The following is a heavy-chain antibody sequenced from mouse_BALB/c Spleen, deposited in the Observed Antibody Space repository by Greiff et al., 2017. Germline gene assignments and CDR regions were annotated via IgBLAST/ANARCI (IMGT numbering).Heavy chain of an antibody. Sequence: EVHLVESGGGLVQPGGSRKLSCAASGFTFSSFGMHWVRQAPEKGLEWVAYISSGSSTIYYADTVKGRFTISRDNPKNTLFLQMTSLRSEDTAMYYCARSRTTVVDWYFDVWGAGTTVTVSS. CDR3: ARSRTTVVDWYFDV. J-gene: IGHJ1*01. CDR2: ISSGSSTI. V-gene: IGHV5-17*02. D-gene: IGHD1-1*01. CDR1: GFTFSSFG.